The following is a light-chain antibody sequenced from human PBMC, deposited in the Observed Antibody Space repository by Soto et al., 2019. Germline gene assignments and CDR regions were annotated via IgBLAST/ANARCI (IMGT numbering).Light chain of an antibody. CDR3: QQYGRSPGST. CDR1: QSVTSSY. Sequence: EVVLTQSPGTLSLSPGERATLSCSASQSVTSSYLAWYQQKPGQAPRLLIYGASSRATGIPDRFSGSGSGTDFPLTISRLEPEDFAVYYWQQYGRSPGSTFVQGTKLELK. V-gene: IGKV3-20*01. CDR2: GAS. J-gene: IGKJ2*01.